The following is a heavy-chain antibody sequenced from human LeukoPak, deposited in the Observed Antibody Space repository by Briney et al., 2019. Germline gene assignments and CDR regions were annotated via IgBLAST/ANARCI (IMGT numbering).Heavy chain of an antibody. CDR1: GGSISSGDYY. J-gene: IGHJ4*02. CDR3: ARGELPEGDRFDY. D-gene: IGHD1-26*01. CDR2: IYYSGST. Sequence: PSETLSLTCTVSGGSISSGDYYWSWIRQPPGKGLEWIGYIYYSGSTYYNPSLKSRVTISVDTSKNQFSLKLSSVTAPDTAVYYCARGELPEGDRFDYWGQGTLVTVSS. V-gene: IGHV4-30-4*01.